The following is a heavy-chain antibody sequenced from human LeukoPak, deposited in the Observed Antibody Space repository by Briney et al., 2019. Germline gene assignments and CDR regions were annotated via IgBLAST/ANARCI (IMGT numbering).Heavy chain of an antibody. D-gene: IGHD1-20*01. Sequence: GGSLRLSCAASRFTGPPFSSHWMHWVRQAPGKGLMWVAHINGDGTMITYADSVEGRFTISRDNAKNTLFLQMDSLRVEDTAVYYCATDNWYVMNLWGQGTTVTVSS. CDR3: ATDNWYVMNL. J-gene: IGHJ6*02. V-gene: IGHV3-74*01. CDR2: INGDGTMI. CDR1: RFTGPPFSSHW.